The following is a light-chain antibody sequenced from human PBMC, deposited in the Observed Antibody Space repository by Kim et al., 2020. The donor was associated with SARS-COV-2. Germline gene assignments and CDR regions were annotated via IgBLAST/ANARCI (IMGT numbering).Light chain of an antibody. V-gene: IGKV1-39*01. CDR1: QSISTY. Sequence: DIQMTQSPSSLSASVGDRVTITCRASQSISTYLNWYQQKPGKAPKLLIYGASNLPSGVPSRFSGSGSGKDFTLTISTLQPEAFGNYSCQQGYNTFDQGTKIDI. J-gene: IGKJ2*01. CDR3: QQGYNT. CDR2: GAS.